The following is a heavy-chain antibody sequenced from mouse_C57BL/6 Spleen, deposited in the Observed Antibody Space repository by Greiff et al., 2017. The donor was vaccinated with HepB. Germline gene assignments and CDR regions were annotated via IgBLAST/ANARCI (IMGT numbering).Heavy chain of an antibody. CDR2: IYPGDGDT. CDR3: ARYYYGSVDY. V-gene: IGHV1-80*01. J-gene: IGHJ2*01. CDR1: GYAFSSYW. D-gene: IGHD1-1*01. Sequence: VKLVESGAELVKPGASVKISCKASGYAFSSYWMNWVKQRPGKGLEWIGQIYPGDGDTNYNGKFKGKATLTADKSSSTAYMQLSSLTSEDSAVYFCARYYYGSVDYWGQGTTLTVSS.